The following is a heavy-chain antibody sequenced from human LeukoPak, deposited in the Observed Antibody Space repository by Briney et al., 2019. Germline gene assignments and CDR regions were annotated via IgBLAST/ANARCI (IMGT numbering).Heavy chain of an antibody. V-gene: IGHV4-61*01. CDR2: ISYSGSA. CDR1: GGSVSSGLNK. CDR3: ATETECSGGTCYSYGWFDP. Sequence: SETLSLTCTVSGGSVSSGLNKWSWIRQPPGKGREWIGDISYSGSATYNPSLRSRVTISVDTSTNQFSLTLGSVTAADTAVYYCATETECSGGTCYSYGWFDPWGQGTQVIVSS. J-gene: IGHJ5*02. D-gene: IGHD2-15*01.